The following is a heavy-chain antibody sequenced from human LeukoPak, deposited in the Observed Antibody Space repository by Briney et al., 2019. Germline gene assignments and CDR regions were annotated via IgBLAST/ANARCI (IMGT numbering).Heavy chain of an antibody. CDR1: GFTFSRYW. Sequence: PGESLRLSCAASGFTFSRYWMTWVRQAPGKGLEWVANLNQDGREKYYMDSVTGRFTISRDNAKNSVFLQMNSLGADDTAVYYCARDSDWYSGLFDYWGQGAPVTVSS. V-gene: IGHV3-7*01. CDR2: LNQDGREK. J-gene: IGHJ4*02. D-gene: IGHD6-19*01. CDR3: ARDSDWYSGLFDY.